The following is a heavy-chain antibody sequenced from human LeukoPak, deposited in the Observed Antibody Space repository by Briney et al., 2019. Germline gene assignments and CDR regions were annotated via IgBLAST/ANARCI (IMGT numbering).Heavy chain of an antibody. D-gene: IGHD1-1*01. CDR2: IYYSGST. CDR3: VRGDDRLYNWFDP. CDR1: GGSISSSSYY. J-gene: IGHJ5*02. Sequence: PSETLSLTCTVSGGSISSSSYYWSWIRQPPGKGLEWIGSIYYSGSTYYNPSLKSRVAISEDTSKSQFSLKLTSVTVADTAVYYCVRGDDRLYNWFDPWGQGTLVTVSS. V-gene: IGHV4-39*07.